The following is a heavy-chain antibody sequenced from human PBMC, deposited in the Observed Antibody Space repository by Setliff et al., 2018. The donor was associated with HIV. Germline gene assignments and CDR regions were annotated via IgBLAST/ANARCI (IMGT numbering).Heavy chain of an antibody. CDR1: GFTFSDYY. CDR3: ARYRAAAVTWYFDL. CDR2: ISSSSSYT. V-gene: IGHV3-11*06. Sequence: GGSLRLSCAASGFTFSDYYMSWIRQAPGKGLEWVSYISSSSSYTNYADSVKGRFTISRDNAKNSLYLQMNSLRAEDTAVYYCARYRAAAVTWYFDLWGRGTLVTVSS. J-gene: IGHJ2*01. D-gene: IGHD6-13*01.